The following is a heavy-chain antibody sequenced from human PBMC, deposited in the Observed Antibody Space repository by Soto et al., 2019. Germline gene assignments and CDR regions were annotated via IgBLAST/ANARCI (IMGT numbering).Heavy chain of an antibody. V-gene: IGHV1-69*01. CDR2: IIPMFGTA. J-gene: IGHJ4*02. D-gene: IGHD3-22*01. CDR1: GGTFSSYA. CDR3: AREPFNYDDSSGYYIQIYYFDY. Sequence: QVQLVQSGAEVKKPGSSVKVSCKASGGTFSSYAISWVRQAPGQGLEWMGGIIPMFGTANYAQKFQGRVTITADETTSTAYRELSSLRSEDTAVYYCAREPFNYDDSSGYYIQIYYFDYWGQGTLVTVSS.